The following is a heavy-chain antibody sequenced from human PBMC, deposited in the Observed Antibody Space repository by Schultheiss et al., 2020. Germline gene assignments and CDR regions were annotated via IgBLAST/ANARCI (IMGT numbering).Heavy chain of an antibody. D-gene: IGHD4-17*01. CDR2: ISGYNGKT. CDR3: ARAPRGTTWIYYFDY. J-gene: IGHJ4*02. Sequence: ASVKVSCKPSGYRFASYGISWVRQAPGQGLEWMGLISGYNGKTNYAQKYQGRVNLTTDTSTSTAYLELRSLRSDDTAVYYCARAPRGTTWIYYFDYWGQGALVTVSS. V-gene: IGHV1-18*01. CDR1: GYRFASYG.